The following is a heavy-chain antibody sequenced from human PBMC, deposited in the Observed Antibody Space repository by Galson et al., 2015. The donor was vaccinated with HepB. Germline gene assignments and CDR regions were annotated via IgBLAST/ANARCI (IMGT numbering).Heavy chain of an antibody. CDR1: GFNFTKAW. V-gene: IGHV3-15*01. J-gene: IGHJ4*02. Sequence: SLRLSCAASGFNFTKAWMAWVRQAPGKGLEWVGRIKNKAEGGTADYGAAVKGRVTISRDDPNNTLYLQMNRLKIEDTGVYYCTTGSLVIMTGGTDRDDYWGQGILVTVSS. CDR2: IKNKAEGGTA. CDR3: TTGSLVIMTGGTDRDDY. D-gene: IGHD3-9*01.